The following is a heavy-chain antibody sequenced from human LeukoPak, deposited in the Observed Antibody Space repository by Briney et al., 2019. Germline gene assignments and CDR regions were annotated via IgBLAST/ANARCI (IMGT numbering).Heavy chain of an antibody. Sequence: GGSLRLSCAASGFTVSSNYMSWVRQAPGKGLEWVSVIYSGGSTYYADSVKGRFTISRDNSKNTLYLQMNSLRAEDTAVYYCARVPISEARGVITLGAFDIWGQGTMVTVSS. CDR2: IYSGGST. J-gene: IGHJ3*02. D-gene: IGHD3-10*01. CDR1: GFTVSSNY. CDR3: ARVPISEARGVITLGAFDI. V-gene: IGHV3-66*01.